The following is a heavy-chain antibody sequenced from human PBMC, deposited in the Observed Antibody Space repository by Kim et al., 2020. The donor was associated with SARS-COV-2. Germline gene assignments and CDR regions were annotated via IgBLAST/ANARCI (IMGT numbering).Heavy chain of an antibody. Sequence: GGSLRLSCTASGFTLSNRGMTWVRQPPGKGLEWVSTIYINGATIYADSVKGRFTISRDNSKNTLYLQMNSLRVEDTAVSYCANEIRPNDYWGQGTLVTVS. D-gene: IGHD1-1*01. CDR2: IYINGAT. CDR1: GFTLSNRG. CDR3: ANEIRPNDY. V-gene: IGHV3-23*05. J-gene: IGHJ4*02.